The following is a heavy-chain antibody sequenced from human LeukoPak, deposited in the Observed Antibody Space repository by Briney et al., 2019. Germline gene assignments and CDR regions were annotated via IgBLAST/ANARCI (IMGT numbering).Heavy chain of an antibody. V-gene: IGHV4-39*07. CDR3: AAFSGSYSVDF. Sequence: PSETLSLTCTVSGASLSISTYYWGWIRQPPGRGLEWIGSIYYSGSTYYNPSLKSRVTISVDTSNNKFSLKLSSVTAADTAVYYCAAFSGSYSVDFWGQGTLVTVSS. CDR1: GASLSISTYY. J-gene: IGHJ4*02. CDR2: IYYSGST. D-gene: IGHD1-26*01.